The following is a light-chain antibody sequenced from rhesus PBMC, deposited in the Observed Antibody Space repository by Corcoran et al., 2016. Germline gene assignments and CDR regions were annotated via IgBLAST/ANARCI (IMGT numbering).Light chain of an antibody. CDR2: AAS. CDR1: QGISRW. Sequence: DIQMTQSPSSLSASVGDKVTITCRASQGISRWLAWYQQKQGKSPKLLTYAASSLQSGVPSRFCGSGSGTDYTLTISSLQPEDFATYDCQQGYNTPFTFGPGTKLDIK. V-gene: IGKV1-18*01. J-gene: IGKJ3*01. CDR3: QQGYNTPFT.